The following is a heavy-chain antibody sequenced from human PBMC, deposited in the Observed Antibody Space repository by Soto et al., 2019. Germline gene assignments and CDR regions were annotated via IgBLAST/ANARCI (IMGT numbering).Heavy chain of an antibody. D-gene: IGHD3-10*01. Sequence: SETLSLTCTVSGGSFSSYYWSWIRQPPGKGLEWIGYIHYSGSTNYNPSLKSRVTISVDTSKNQLSLKLSSVTAADTAVYYCARVVRGVISGMDVWGQGTTVTVSS. V-gene: IGHV4-59*01. J-gene: IGHJ6*02. CDR3: ARVVRGVISGMDV. CDR1: GGSFSSYY. CDR2: IHYSGST.